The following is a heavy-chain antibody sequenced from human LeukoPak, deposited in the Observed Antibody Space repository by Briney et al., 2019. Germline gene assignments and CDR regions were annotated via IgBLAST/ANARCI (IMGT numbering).Heavy chain of an antibody. CDR1: GGSFSGYY. D-gene: IGHD6-6*01. J-gene: IGHJ3*02. CDR2: INHSGST. Sequence: SETLSLTCAVYGGSFSGYYWSWIRQPPGKGLEWIGEINHSGSTNYNPSLKSRVTISVDTSKNQFSLKLSSVTAADTAVYYCAREEAYSSSSDAFDIWGRGTMVTVSS. V-gene: IGHV4-34*01. CDR3: AREEAYSSSSDAFDI.